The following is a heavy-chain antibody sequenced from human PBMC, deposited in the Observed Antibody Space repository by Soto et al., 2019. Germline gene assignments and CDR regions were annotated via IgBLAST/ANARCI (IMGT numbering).Heavy chain of an antibody. Sequence: QITLKESGPTLVKPTQTLTLTCTFSGFSLNTRAVGVGWIRQAPGKALEWLALINWNDDERYSPSLKDRLTITKDTSKNHVVLTMTNIGSVDTARYYGAHRHDLGGFDIWGQGTAVTVSS. J-gene: IGHJ3*02. CDR2: INWNDDE. D-gene: IGHD2-15*01. V-gene: IGHV2-5*01. CDR3: AHRHDLGGFDI. CDR1: GFSLNTRAVG.